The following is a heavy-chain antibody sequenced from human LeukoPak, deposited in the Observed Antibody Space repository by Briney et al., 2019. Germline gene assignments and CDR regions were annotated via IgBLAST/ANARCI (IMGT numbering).Heavy chain of an antibody. D-gene: IGHD3-16*01. J-gene: IGHJ4*02. CDR3: ARGGGDYFDY. V-gene: IGHV3-23*01. CDR1: GFTVSSNY. CDR2: ISGSGGST. Sequence: GGSLRLSCAASGFTVSSNYMSWVRQAPGKGLEWVSAISGSGGSTYYADSVKGRFTISRDNSKNTLYLQMNSLRAEDTAVYYCARGGGDYFDYWGQGTLVTVSS.